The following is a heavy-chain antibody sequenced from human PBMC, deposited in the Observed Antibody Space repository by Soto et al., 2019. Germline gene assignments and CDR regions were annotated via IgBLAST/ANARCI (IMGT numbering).Heavy chain of an antibody. D-gene: IGHD3-22*01. CDR2: INAANGDT. V-gene: IGHV1-3*01. J-gene: IGHJ4*02. Sequence: QVQLVQSGAEVKKPGASVKVSCKASGYTFTSYPMHWVRQAPGQGLEWMGWINAANGDTKYSQKFQGRVTITRDPSAITAYMELSSLRSEDTAVYYCARDWTHYDSSGPGDYWGQGTLVTVSS. CDR3: ARDWTHYDSSGPGDY. CDR1: GYTFTSYP.